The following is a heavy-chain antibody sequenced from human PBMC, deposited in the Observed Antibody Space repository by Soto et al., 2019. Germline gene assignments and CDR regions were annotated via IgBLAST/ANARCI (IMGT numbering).Heavy chain of an antibody. D-gene: IGHD5-18*01. CDR2: IYPGDSDT. J-gene: IGHJ4*02. Sequence: EVQLVQSGAEVKKPGESLKISCKGSGYSFTSYWIGWVRQMPGKGLEWMGIIYPGDSDTRYSPSFQGQVTISADKSISTASLQWSSLQASDTDMYYCARLEDTAMSMADYWGQGTLVTVSS. CDR1: GYSFTSYW. CDR3: ARLEDTAMSMADY. V-gene: IGHV5-51*01.